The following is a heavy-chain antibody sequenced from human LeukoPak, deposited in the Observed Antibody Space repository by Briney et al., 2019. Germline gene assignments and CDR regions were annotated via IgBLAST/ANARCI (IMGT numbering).Heavy chain of an antibody. V-gene: IGHV5-51*01. CDR2: IYPGDSDT. Sequence: KDGESLKISCKGSGYSYTSYWIGWVRQMPGKGLEWMGIIYPGDSDTRYSPSFQGQVTISADKSISTAYLQWSSLKASDTAMYYCARPDYYDSRAWGMAVYYWGQGTLVTVSS. CDR3: ARPDYYDSRAWGMAVYY. D-gene: IGHD3-22*01. CDR1: GYSYTSYW. J-gene: IGHJ4*02.